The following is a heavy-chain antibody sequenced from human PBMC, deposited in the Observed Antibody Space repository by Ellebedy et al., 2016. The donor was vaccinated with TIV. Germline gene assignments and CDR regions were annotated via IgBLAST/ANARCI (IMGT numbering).Heavy chain of an antibody. V-gene: IGHV1-18*01. D-gene: IGHD5-12*01. CDR2: ISAYNGDT. CDR3: ARVASGYEGDYFDY. CDR1: GYTFTSYG. Sequence: ASVKVSXXASGYTFTSYGISWVRQAPGQGLEWMGWISAYNGDTNYAQKFQGRVTMTRNTSISTAYMELSSLRSEDTAVYYCARVASGYEGDYFDYWGQGTLVTVSS. J-gene: IGHJ4*02.